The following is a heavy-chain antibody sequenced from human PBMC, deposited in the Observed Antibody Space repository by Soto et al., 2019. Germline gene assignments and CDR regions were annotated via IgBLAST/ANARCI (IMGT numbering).Heavy chain of an antibody. CDR3: AKDPSSISGYYGMDV. CDR2: ISGSGGST. Sequence: EVQLLESGGGLVQPGGSLRLSCAASGFTFSSYAMSWVRQAPGKGLEWVSAISGSGGSTYYADSVKGRFTISRDNSKNTMYLQMNSLRAEDTAVYYCAKDPSSISGYYGMDVWGQGTTVTVSS. D-gene: IGHD6-6*01. V-gene: IGHV3-23*01. J-gene: IGHJ6*02. CDR1: GFTFSSYA.